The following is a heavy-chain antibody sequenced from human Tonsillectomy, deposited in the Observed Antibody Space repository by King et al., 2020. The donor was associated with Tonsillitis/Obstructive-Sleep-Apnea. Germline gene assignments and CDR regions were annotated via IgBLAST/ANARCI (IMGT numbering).Heavy chain of an antibody. Sequence: VQLVESGGGLVKPGGSLRLSCAASGFTFSNAWMNWVRQAPGKGLEWVGRIKSKTDGGTTDYAAPVKGRFTISRDDSKNTLYLQMNSLKTEDTAVYYCTTAVEWQLLAYYFDYWGQGTLVTVSS. D-gene: IGHD6-19*01. CDR3: TTAVEWQLLAYYFDY. V-gene: IGHV3-15*07. CDR1: GFTFSNAW. J-gene: IGHJ4*02. CDR2: IKSKTDGGTT.